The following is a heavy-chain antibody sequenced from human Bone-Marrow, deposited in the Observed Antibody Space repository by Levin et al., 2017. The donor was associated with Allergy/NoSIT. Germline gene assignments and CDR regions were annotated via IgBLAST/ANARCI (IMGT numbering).Heavy chain of an antibody. V-gene: IGHV3-30*15. CDR1: GFMFNNYA. Sequence: PGGSLRLSCAASGFMFNNYAMHWVRQAPGKGLQWVAVISYDGTNKNFADSVKGRFTISRDNSKNTLDLQMSSLTSDDTAIYYCARDRHDWGHPFDMWGQGTRVIVSP. CDR3: ARDRHDWGHPFDM. J-gene: IGHJ3*02. CDR2: ISYDGTNK. D-gene: IGHD2-21*01.